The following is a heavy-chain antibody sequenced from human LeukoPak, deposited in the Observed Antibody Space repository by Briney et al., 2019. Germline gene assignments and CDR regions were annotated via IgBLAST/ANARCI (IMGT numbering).Heavy chain of an antibody. D-gene: IGHD3-10*01. J-gene: IGHJ4*02. CDR3: AKPNPNYYDPHYYGSGSYYYFDY. V-gene: IGHV3-23*01. CDR2: ISCSGDST. CDR1: GFTFSSYP. Sequence: GGSLRLSCAASGFTFSSYPMSWGRQAPGKGLEWVSAISCSGDSTYCADSVKGRFTISRDNSKNTLYLQMNSLRAEDTAVYYCAKPNPNYYDPHYYGSGSYYYFDYWGQGTLVTVSS.